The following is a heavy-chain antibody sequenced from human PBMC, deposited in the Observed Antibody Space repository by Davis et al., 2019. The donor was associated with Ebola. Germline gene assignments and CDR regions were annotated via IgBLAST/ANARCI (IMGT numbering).Heavy chain of an antibody. Sequence: PGGSLRLSCAASEFTFSSYGMTWVRQAPGKGLEWVSSISAGGTAPYYADSVKGRFTISRDNSKNTVYLQIDSLRAEDTAVYYCAKEHPAERPTISHHDAFEIWGHGTMVTGAS. CDR2: ISAGGTAP. D-gene: IGHD5-24*01. V-gene: IGHV3-23*01. CDR3: AKEHPAERPTISHHDAFEI. J-gene: IGHJ3*02. CDR1: EFTFSSYG.